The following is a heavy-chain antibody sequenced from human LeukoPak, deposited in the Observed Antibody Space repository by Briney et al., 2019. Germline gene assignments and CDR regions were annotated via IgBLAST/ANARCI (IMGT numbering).Heavy chain of an antibody. V-gene: IGHV4-31*03. CDR1: SGSLTSGRYY. D-gene: IGHD4-17*01. CDR3: ARVSFTYGPLDS. CDR2: TYFTGST. J-gene: IGHJ4*02. Sequence: PPETLSLTCTVSSGSLTSGRYYWSWIRQRPGKGLEWMGYTYFTGSTYYNPSLQSRLIISADTSMTQFSLRLRSVTAADTAVYYCARVSFTYGPLDSWGPGILVTVSS.